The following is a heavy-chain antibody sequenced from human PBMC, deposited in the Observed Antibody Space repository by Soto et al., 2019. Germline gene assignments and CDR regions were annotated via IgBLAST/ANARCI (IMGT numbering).Heavy chain of an antibody. D-gene: IGHD3-3*01. CDR1: GFSLSTSGVG. CDR3: ARTHSYYDFWSGSVLWYFDY. J-gene: IGHJ4*02. Sequence: SGPTLVNPTQTLTLTCTFSGFSLSTSGVGVGWIRQPPGKALEWLAIIYWDDDKRYRPSLKSRLTITKDTSKNQVVLTMTNMDPVDTATYYCARTHSYYDFWSGSVLWYFDYWGQGTLVTVSS. V-gene: IGHV2-5*02. CDR2: IYWDDDK.